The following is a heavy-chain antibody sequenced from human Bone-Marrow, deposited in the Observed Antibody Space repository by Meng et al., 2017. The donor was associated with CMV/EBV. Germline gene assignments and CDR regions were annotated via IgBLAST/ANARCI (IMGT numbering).Heavy chain of an antibody. CDR2: IRYDGSNK. CDR3: ARDANWNSGYYYYGMDV. Sequence: GESLKISCAASGFTFSSYGMHWVRQAPGKGLEWVAFIRYDGSNKYYADSVKGRFTISRDNSKNTLYLQMNSLRAEDTAVYYCARDANWNSGYYYYGMDVWGQGTMVTVSS. CDR1: GFTFSSYG. J-gene: IGHJ6*02. D-gene: IGHD1-7*01. V-gene: IGHV3-30*02.